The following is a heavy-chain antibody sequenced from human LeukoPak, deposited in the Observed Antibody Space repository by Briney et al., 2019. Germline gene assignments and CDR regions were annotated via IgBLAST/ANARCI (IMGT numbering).Heavy chain of an antibody. CDR1: GGTFSSYA. CDR3: ARDKGSGTDDY. J-gene: IGHJ4*02. V-gene: IGHV1-69*04. Sequence: ASVKVSCKASGGTFSSYAISWVRQAPGQGLEWMGRIIPILGIANYAQKFQGRVTITADKSTSTAYMELSSLRSEDTAVYYCARDKGSGTDDYWGQGTLVTVSS. CDR2: IIPILGIA.